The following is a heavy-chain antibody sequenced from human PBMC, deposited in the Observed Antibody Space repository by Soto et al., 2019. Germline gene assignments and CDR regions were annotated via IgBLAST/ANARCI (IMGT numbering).Heavy chain of an antibody. D-gene: IGHD1-26*01. V-gene: IGHV3-23*01. CDR2: ISGSGGST. CDR3: ARRGSGSYYDY. CDR1: GFTFSSYA. Sequence: EVQLLESGGGLVQPGGSLRLSCAASGFTFSSYAMRWVRQAPVKGLEWVSAISGSGGSTYYADSVKGRFTISRDNSKNTLYLXXNSLRAEDTAVYYCARRGSGSYYDYWGQGTLVTVSS. J-gene: IGHJ4*02.